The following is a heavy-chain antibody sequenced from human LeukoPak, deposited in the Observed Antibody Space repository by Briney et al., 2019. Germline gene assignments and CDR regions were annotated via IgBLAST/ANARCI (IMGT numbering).Heavy chain of an antibody. J-gene: IGHJ4*02. CDR1: GFTFDDYA. D-gene: IGHD2-15*01. CDR2: ISWNNNNM. V-gene: IGHV3-9*01. Sequence: GGSLRLSCTASGFTFDDYAMHWVRQAPGKGLEWVSGISWNNNNMDYADSVKGRFTISRDNAKNSLYLQMNSLRTEDTAFYFCAKDIGCSGGTCYFPNYSDYWGQGTLVTVSS. CDR3: AKDIGCSGGTCYFPNYSDY.